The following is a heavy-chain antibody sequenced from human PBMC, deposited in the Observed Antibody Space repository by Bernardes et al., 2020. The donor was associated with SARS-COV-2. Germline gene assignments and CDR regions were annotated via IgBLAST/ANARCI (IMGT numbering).Heavy chain of an antibody. CDR1: GDSISSYY. CDR2: INDSGSS. J-gene: IGHJ4*02. Sequence: SETLSLTCTVSGDSISSYYWSWIRQTPGKGLEWIANINDSGSSRYNPSLKSRAAISVDTSKNEFSLKVSSVTAADTAIYYCARHCGRPTCNDFDYWGQGTLVTDSS. CDR3: ARHCGRPTCNDFDY. V-gene: IGHV4-59*08. D-gene: IGHD2-21*01.